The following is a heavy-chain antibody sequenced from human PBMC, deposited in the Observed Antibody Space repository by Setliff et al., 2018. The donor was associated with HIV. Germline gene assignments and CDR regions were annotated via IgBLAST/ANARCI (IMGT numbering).Heavy chain of an antibody. Sequence: SETLSLTCAVSGYSISSGYYWGWIRQPPGKGLEWIGSIYHSGTTNYDPSLKSRVTMSVDTSKNQFSLKLSSVSAADTAVYYCARVSKTYWYSIPRDYYHHMDVWGKGTTVTVSS. J-gene: IGHJ6*03. D-gene: IGHD2-8*02. CDR2: IYHSGTT. CDR1: GYSISSGYY. V-gene: IGHV4-38-2*01. CDR3: ARVSKTYWYSIPRDYYHHMDV.